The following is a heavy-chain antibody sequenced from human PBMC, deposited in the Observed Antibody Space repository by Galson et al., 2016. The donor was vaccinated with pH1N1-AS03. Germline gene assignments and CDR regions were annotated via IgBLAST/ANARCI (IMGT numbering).Heavy chain of an antibody. V-gene: IGHV3-74*01. CDR1: GFNVSNYW. CDR2: LNTDVSST. J-gene: IGHJ4*02. D-gene: IGHD3-22*01. CDR3: ARVTDFYGSGGYSKLHAFDI. Sequence: SLRLSCAASGFNVSNYWMNWVRQAPGKGLVWVSLLNTDVSSTTYADSVKGRFTISRDNAKNTLYLQMNSLRAEDTAVYFCARVTDFYGSGGYSKLHAFDIWGQGILVTVSS.